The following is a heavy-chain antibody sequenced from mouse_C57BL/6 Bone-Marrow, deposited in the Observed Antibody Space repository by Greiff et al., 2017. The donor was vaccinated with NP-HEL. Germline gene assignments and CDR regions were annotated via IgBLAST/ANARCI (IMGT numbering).Heavy chain of an antibody. Sequence: EVQLQQSGAELVRPGASVKLSCIASGFNIKDDYMHWVKQRPEQGLEWIGWIDPEDGDTEYASKFQGKATITADTSSNTDYLQLSSLTSEDTAVYYCKLCYYDFDYWGQGTTLTVSS. V-gene: IGHV14-4*01. CDR2: IDPEDGDT. CDR3: KLCYYDFDY. D-gene: IGHD1-1*01. CDR1: GFNIKDDY. J-gene: IGHJ2*01.